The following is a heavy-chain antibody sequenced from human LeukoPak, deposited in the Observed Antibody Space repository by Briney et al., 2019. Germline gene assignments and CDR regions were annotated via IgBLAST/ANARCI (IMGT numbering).Heavy chain of an antibody. D-gene: IGHD3-10*01. J-gene: IGHJ4*02. Sequence: PSETLSLTCTVSGGSISSGGYYWSWIRQHPGKGLEWIGNIYYSGKIYYNPSLKSQVTISVDTSKNQFSLKLSSVTAADTAVYYCAREFSLVRGVTDWGQGTLVTVSS. CDR2: IYYSGKI. CDR1: GGSISSGGYY. CDR3: AREFSLVRGVTD. V-gene: IGHV4-31*01.